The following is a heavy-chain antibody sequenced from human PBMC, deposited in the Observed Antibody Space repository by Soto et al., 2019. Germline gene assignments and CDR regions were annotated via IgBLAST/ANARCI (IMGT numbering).Heavy chain of an antibody. CDR1: GFIFSNAW. J-gene: IGHJ4*02. V-gene: IGHV3-15*07. Sequence: GGSLRLSCGGSGFIFSNAWMHWVRQAPGKGLEWVGRIKSKIDGGTTDYTAPVKGRFTISRDDPKSTMFLQMNSLRTEDTAVYYCTTDRPYDHDSSSHDHWGQGTVVTVSS. CDR3: TTDRPYDHDSSSHDH. D-gene: IGHD3-22*01. CDR2: IKSKIDGGTT.